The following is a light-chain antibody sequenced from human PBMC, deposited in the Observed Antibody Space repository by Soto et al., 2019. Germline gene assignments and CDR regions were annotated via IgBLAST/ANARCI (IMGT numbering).Light chain of an antibody. CDR1: QSVSSY. Sequence: EFVLTQSPATPSLSPGERATLSCRASQSVSSYLAWYQQKPGQAPRLLIYDASNRATGIPARFSGSGSGTDFTLTISSLEPEDFAVYYCQQRSNWPRYTFGQGTKLEIK. CDR3: QQRSNWPRYT. J-gene: IGKJ2*01. V-gene: IGKV3-11*01. CDR2: DAS.